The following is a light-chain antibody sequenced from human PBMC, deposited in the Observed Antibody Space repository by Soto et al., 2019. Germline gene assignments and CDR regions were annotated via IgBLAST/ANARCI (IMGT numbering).Light chain of an antibody. CDR2: DVN. CDR1: SSDIGGYNY. Sequence: QSVLTQSRSVSGSPGQSVTISCTGTSSDIGGYNYVSWYQQHPGKAPKLMIYDVNQRPSGVPDRFSGSKSGNTASLTISGLQAEDEADYYCCSYAGSYTFVFGGGTKVTVL. V-gene: IGLV2-11*01. J-gene: IGLJ3*02. CDR3: CSYAGSYTFV.